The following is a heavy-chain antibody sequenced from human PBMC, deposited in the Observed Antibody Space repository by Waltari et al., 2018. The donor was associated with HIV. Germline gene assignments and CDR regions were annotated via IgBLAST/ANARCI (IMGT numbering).Heavy chain of an antibody. CDR1: GFTFSSYG. V-gene: IGHV3-33*01. Sequence: QVQLVESGGGVVQPGRSLRLSCAVSGFTFSSYGRHWVRQAPGKGLEWVAVIWYDGSKKYYADSVKGRFTISRDNSENTLYLQMNSLRDEDTAVYYCARGVHDFYYGMDVWGQGTSVTVSS. J-gene: IGHJ6*02. CDR2: IWYDGSKK. CDR3: ARGVHDFYYGMDV.